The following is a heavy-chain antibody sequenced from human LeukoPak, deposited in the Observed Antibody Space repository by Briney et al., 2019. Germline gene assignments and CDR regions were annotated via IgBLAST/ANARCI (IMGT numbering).Heavy chain of an antibody. Sequence: GGSLRLSCAASGFTFSRYWMTWVRQAPGKGLEWVANIKQDGSEKYYVDSVKGRFTISRDNAKNSLYLQMNSLRDEDTAVYYCARDWGGENDYWGQGTLATVSS. D-gene: IGHD3-10*01. V-gene: IGHV3-7*01. CDR2: IKQDGSEK. CDR1: GFTFSRYW. CDR3: ARDWGGENDY. J-gene: IGHJ4*02.